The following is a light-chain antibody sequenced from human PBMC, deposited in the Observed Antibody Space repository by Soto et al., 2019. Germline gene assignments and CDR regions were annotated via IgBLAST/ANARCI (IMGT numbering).Light chain of an antibody. V-gene: IGLV1-47*01. CDR1: RSNIGRNY. Sequence: QSVLTQPPSASGTPGQRVSISCSGSRSNIGRNYVYWYQQLPGTAPKLLIQRNNERPSGVPDRFSGSKSGNTASLTISGLQAGDEAEYYCSSYAGSYTVVFGGGTKLTVL. CDR2: RNN. CDR3: SSYAGSYTVV. J-gene: IGLJ2*01.